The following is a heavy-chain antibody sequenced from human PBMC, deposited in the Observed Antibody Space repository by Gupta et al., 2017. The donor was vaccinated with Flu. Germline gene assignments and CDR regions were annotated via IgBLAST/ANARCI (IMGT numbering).Heavy chain of an antibody. D-gene: IGHD3-16*01. Sequence: QVQLVQWGAGVLKPSETLTLTCGVEGGSLTGFYWNWIRQSPGKGLEWIGEMNHRGRSNYHPSLESRVTMSVDSSTNQISLTLTSVTAADTAVYYCARRGVTLTGAFGGPKGGEWFDPWGQGTLVIVSS. CDR3: ARRGVTLTGAFGGPKGGEWFDP. CDR2: MNHRGRS. CDR1: GGSLTGFY. J-gene: IGHJ5*02. V-gene: IGHV4-34*01.